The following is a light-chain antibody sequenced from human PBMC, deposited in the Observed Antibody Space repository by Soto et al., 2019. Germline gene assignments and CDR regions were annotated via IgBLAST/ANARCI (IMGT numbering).Light chain of an antibody. CDR2: DSN. CDR3: QSYDSSLGGSV. V-gene: IGLV1-40*01. Sequence: QLVLTQPPSVSGAPGQRVTIFCTGSSSNIGAGYDVHWYQQLPGKAPKLLIYDSNNRPSGVPDRFSGSKSGTSASLAITGLQAEDEADYYCQSYDSSLGGSVFGGGTQLTVL. J-gene: IGLJ2*01. CDR1: SSNIGAGYD.